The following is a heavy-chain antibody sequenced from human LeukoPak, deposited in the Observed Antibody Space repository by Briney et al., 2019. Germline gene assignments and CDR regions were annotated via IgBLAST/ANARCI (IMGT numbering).Heavy chain of an antibody. Sequence: SETLSLTCAVYGESISGYYWSWIRQFPGKGLEWIGEINHSGSPNYNPSHKSRVTMSVDSSKNQFSLRLTSVTAADTAVFYCARDFGHSNEYEIWGQGTMVTVSP. CDR2: INHSGSP. J-gene: IGHJ3*02. CDR1: GESISGYY. V-gene: IGHV4-34*01. D-gene: IGHD5-18*01. CDR3: ARDFGHSNEYEI.